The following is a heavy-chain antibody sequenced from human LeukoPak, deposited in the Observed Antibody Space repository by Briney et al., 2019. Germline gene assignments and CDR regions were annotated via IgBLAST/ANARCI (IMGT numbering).Heavy chain of an antibody. V-gene: IGHV5-10-1*01. CDR2: FDPTDSYT. Sequence: GESLKISFKASGXSFATYCISWVRQTPGQGLEWVGKFDPTDSYTTYGPSFQGHVALSADKSISTAYLQWSSLKASDTAMYYCARHDPNARLKLDSWGLGTLVTVSS. J-gene: IGHJ4*02. D-gene: IGHD3-3*01. CDR1: GXSFATYC. CDR3: ARHDPNARLKLDS.